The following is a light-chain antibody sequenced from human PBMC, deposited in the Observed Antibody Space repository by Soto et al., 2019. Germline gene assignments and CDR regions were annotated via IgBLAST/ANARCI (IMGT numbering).Light chain of an antibody. CDR1: QSLSGNY. V-gene: IGKV3-20*01. Sequence: EGMLTQSPGTLSLSPGERATLSCRASQSLSGNYLAWYQQKPGQAPRVLIYRASIRATGISDRFSGSGSGTDFTLTISRLEREDFAVYYCQHYGASPWTFGQGTKVDI. CDR3: QHYGASPWT. CDR2: RAS. J-gene: IGKJ1*01.